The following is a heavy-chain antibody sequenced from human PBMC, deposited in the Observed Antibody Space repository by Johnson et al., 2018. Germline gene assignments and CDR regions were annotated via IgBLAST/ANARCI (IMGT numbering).Heavy chain of an antibody. CDR2: IRSKANSYAT. D-gene: IGHD2-2*01. Sequence: VQLGQAGGGLVQPGGSLKLSCAASGFTFSGSAMHWVRQASGKGLEWVGRIRSKANSYATAYAASVKGRFTTSRDDSKNPGYLQMNSLKTEDTAVYYCTKPLVYCSSTSCYEPYYYYYMDVWGKGTTVTVSS. J-gene: IGHJ6*03. CDR3: TKPLVYCSSTSCYEPYYYYYMDV. CDR1: GFTFSGSA. V-gene: IGHV3-73*01.